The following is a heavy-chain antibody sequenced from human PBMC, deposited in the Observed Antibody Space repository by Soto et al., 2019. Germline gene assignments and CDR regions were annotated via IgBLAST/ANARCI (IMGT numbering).Heavy chain of an antibody. V-gene: IGHV3-7*01. J-gene: IGHJ4*02. CDR3: AKHQVGHRVTNY. CDR1: GFSFSSYW. Sequence: EVQLVESGGGLVQPGGSLRLSCTASGFSFSSYWMSWVRQAPGKGLEWVANIKEDGSETYYVGSVEGRFTISRDNAKHSLFVQMNSLRAEDTAMYYCAKHQVGHRVTNYWGQGTLVTVSS. D-gene: IGHD1-26*01. CDR2: IKEDGSET.